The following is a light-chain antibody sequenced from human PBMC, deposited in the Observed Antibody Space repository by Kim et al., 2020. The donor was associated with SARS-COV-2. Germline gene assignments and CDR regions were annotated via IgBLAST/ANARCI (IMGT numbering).Light chain of an antibody. CDR3: NSRDSNDNVV. J-gene: IGLJ2*01. V-gene: IGLV3-19*01. CDR1: SLTSYS. CDR2: GKN. Sequence: VAVGQTVRITCRGDSLTSYSATWYQKKPGQAPIVVIYGKNNRPSGIPDRFSGSSSGNTASLTITGTQAGDEAYYYCNSRDSNDNVVFGGGTQLTVL.